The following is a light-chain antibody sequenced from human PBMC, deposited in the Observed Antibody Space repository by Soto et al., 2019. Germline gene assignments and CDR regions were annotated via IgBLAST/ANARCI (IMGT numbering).Light chain of an antibody. CDR2: WAS. CDR1: QSVLSNSNNQNY. J-gene: IGKJ4*01. V-gene: IGKV4-1*01. CDR3: QQYFSTPT. Sequence: DIVMTQSPDSLAVSLGERATINCKSSQSVLSNSNNQNYLAWYQQKPGQPPKLLIYWASTRESGVPDRFSGSGSGTDFTLTVSSLQAEDVAVYYCQQYFSTPTFGGGTKGEI.